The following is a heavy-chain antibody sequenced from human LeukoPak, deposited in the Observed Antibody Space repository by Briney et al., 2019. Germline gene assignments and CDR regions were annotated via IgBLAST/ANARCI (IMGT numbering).Heavy chain of an antibody. Sequence: GGSLRLSCAASGFTFSSYAVHWVRQAPGRGLEWVAVISYDGSNKYYADSVKGRFSISRDNSKNTLYLQMNSLRAEDTAVYYCARRYDGFDYWGQGTPVTVSS. CDR2: ISYDGSNK. J-gene: IGHJ4*02. D-gene: IGHD3-3*01. V-gene: IGHV3-30-3*01. CDR3: ARRYDGFDY. CDR1: GFTFSSYA.